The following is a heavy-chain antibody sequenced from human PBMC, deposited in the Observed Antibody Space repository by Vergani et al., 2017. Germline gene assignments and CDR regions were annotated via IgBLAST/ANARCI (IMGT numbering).Heavy chain of an antibody. D-gene: IGHD1-26*01. Sequence: EVQLLESGGSLKQPGGSVRLSCAASGFTFSTYAMHWVRQAPGKGLEWVSALTGGGVSTYYADSFKGIFIISRDNSRDTLYLQMNSLRPEDTDTYYCVKDAGSYENFFDSWGQGTLVTVSS. V-gene: IGHV3-23*01. J-gene: IGHJ4*02. CDR2: LTGGGVST. CDR1: GFTFSTYA. CDR3: VKDAGSYENFFDS.